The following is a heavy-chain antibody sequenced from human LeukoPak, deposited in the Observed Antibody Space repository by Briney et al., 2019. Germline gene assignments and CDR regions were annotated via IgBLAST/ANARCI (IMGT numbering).Heavy chain of an antibody. J-gene: IGHJ6*03. V-gene: IGHV3-53*01. CDR3: ARDFIHRRGHYYYMDV. CDR2: IYSGGST. Sequence: GGSLRLSCAASGFTFSSYGMHWVRQAPGKGLEWVSVIYSGGSTYYADSVKGRFTISRDNSKNTLYLQMNSLRAEDTAVYYCARDFIHRRGHYYYMDVWGKGTTVTVSS. CDR1: GFTFSSYG.